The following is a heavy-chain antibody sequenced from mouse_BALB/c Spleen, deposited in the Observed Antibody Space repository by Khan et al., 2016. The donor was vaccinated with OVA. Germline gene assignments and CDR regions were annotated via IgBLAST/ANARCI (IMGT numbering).Heavy chain of an antibody. Sequence: QLKQSGAELARPGASVKLSCKTSGYTFTDYNINWMRQRTGQGLEWIGEIYPGSDNTFYNEKFRGKATLTADKSSSTAYMQLSSLTSEDSAVYFCAREWAAWFPYWGQVTLVTVSA. CDR1: GYTFTDYN. CDR2: IYPGSDNT. CDR3: AREWAAWFPY. J-gene: IGHJ3*01. V-gene: IGHV1-77*01.